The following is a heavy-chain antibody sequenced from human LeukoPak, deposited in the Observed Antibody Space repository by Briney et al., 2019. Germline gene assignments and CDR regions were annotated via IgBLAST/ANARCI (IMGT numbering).Heavy chain of an antibody. Sequence: SETLSLTCTVSGGSIGSYYWSWIRQPPGKGLEWIGYIYYSGSTNYNPSLKSRVTISVDTSKNQFSLKLSSVTAADTAVYYCARVTPSGTALYYYYYYMDVWGKGTTVTVS. D-gene: IGHD3-10*01. V-gene: IGHV4-59*01. CDR1: GGSIGSYY. J-gene: IGHJ6*03. CDR3: ARVTPSGTALYYYYYYMDV. CDR2: IYYSGST.